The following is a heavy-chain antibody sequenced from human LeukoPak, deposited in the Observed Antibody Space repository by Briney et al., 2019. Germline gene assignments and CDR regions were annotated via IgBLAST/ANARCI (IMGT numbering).Heavy chain of an antibody. CDR3: ARDIDYGDYIRLDY. D-gene: IGHD4-17*01. V-gene: IGHV1-2*02. Sequence: ASVKVFRKASGYTFTGYYIHWVRQAPGQGLEWMGWINPNSGGTKYAQKFQGRDTITRDTSISTAHMELSRLTSDDTAVYYCARDIDYGDYIRLDYWGQGTLVTVSS. CDR1: GYTFTGYY. J-gene: IGHJ4*02. CDR2: INPNSGGT.